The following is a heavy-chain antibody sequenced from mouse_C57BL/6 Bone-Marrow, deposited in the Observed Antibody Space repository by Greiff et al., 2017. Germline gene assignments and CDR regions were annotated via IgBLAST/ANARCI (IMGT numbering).Heavy chain of an antibody. J-gene: IGHJ4*01. CDR2: INPNNGGT. CDR1: GYTFTDYY. V-gene: IGHV1-26*01. D-gene: IGHD4-1*01. Sequence: VQLQQSGPELVKPGASVKISCKASGYTFTDYYMNWVKQSHGKSLEWIGDINPNNGGTSYNQKFKGKATLTVDKSSSTAYMELRSLTSEDSAVYYCARGLGSYAMDYWGQGTSVTVSS. CDR3: ARGLGSYAMDY.